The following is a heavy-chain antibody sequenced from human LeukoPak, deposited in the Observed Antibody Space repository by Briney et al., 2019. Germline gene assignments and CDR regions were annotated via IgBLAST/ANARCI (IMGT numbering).Heavy chain of an antibody. CDR3: ASPGERYCSSTSCRNAFDI. J-gene: IGHJ3*02. Sequence: SETLSLTCAVYGGSFSGYYWSWIRQPPGKGLEWIGEINHSGSTNYNPSLKSRVTISVGTSKNQFSLKLSSVTAADTAVYYCASPGERYCSSTSCRNAFDIWGQGTMVTVSS. V-gene: IGHV4-34*01. CDR2: INHSGST. D-gene: IGHD2-2*01. CDR1: GGSFSGYY.